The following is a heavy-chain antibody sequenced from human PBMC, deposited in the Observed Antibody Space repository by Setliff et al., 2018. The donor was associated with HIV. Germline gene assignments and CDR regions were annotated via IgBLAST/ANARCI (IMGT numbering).Heavy chain of an antibody. J-gene: IGHJ6*03. V-gene: IGHV1-69*10. Sequence: SVKVSCKTSGGTFSNFAVSWVRQAPGQRLEWMGAIIPILGITNYAEKFQGKVTITLDESTTTSFMELSSLRSEDTALYYCAREGGMVRGALYYYYYYYMDVWGKGTTVTVSS. CDR3: AREGGMVRGALYYYYYYYMDV. CDR2: IIPILGIT. CDR1: GGTFSNFA. D-gene: IGHD3-10*01.